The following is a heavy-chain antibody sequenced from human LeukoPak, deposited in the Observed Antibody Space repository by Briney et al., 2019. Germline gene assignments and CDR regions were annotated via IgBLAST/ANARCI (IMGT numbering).Heavy chain of an antibody. Sequence: SVKVSCKASGGTFSSYAIRWVRQAPGQGLEWMGGIIPIFGTANYAQKFQGRVTITADESTSTAYMELSSLRSEDTAVYYCATHCSSTSCPFDYWGQGTLVTVSS. CDR1: GGTFSSYA. CDR2: IIPIFGTA. D-gene: IGHD2-2*01. CDR3: ATHCSSTSCPFDY. V-gene: IGHV1-69*13. J-gene: IGHJ4*02.